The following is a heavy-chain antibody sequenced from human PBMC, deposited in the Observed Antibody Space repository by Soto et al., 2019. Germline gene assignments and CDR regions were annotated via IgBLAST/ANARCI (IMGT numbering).Heavy chain of an antibody. CDR2: INHTGGT. CDR3: ATRITVFGLLIPQFDP. CDR1: GGSVNGYY. V-gene: IGHV4-34*01. J-gene: IGHJ5*02. Sequence: SETLSLTCAVYGGSVNGYYWNWIRQPPGKGLEWIGEINHTGGTHYNPSLKSRGTMSVDTSKNQFSLRLSSVTAADTAIYYCATRITVFGLLIPQFDPWGQGTQVTVSS. D-gene: IGHD3-3*01.